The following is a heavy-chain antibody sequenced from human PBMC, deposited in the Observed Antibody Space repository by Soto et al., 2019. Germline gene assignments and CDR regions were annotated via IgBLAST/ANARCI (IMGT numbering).Heavy chain of an antibody. CDR1: GGSISSGGY. Sequence: QVQLQESGPGLVKPSETLSLTCTVSGGSISSGGYWTWVRQRPGKGLEWIGYIYGSGITYYSPSLVSRGSISMDTSKNQFSLKMTSVTAADTAVYFCARDRGSYGMDVWDQGTTVTVSS. J-gene: IGHJ6*02. CDR2: IYGSGIT. V-gene: IGHV4-31*03. CDR3: ARDRGSYGMDV.